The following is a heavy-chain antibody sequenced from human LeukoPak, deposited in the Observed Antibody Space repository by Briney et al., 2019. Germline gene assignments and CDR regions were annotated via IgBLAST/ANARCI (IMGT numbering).Heavy chain of an antibody. J-gene: IGHJ6*04. CDR1: GGSFSGYY. CDR2: INHSGST. V-gene: IGHV4-34*01. CDR3: ARGRSLGCMDV. D-gene: IGHD1-26*01. Sequence: PSETLSLTCAVYGGSFSGYYWSWIRQPPGKGLEWIGEINHSGSTNYNPSLKSRVTISVATSKNQFSLKLSSVTAADTAVYYCARGRSLGCMDVWGKGTTVTVSS.